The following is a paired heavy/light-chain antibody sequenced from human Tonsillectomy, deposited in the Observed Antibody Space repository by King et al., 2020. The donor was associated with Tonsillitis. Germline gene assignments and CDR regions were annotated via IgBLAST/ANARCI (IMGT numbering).Light chain of an antibody. J-gene: IGKJ2*01. V-gene: IGKV1-5*03. CDR2: KAS. CDR1: QDISTW. Sequence: DIQMTQSPSTLSASIGDRVTITCRASQDISTWLAWYQQKPGKAPNLLIYKASSLEDGVPSRISGSGSGTEFTLTITSLQADDFATYYCQHYNSLPYTFGQGTKLEIK. CDR3: QHYNSLPYT.
Heavy chain of an antibody. CDR2: ISAGGST. D-gene: IGHD1-26*01. Sequence: EVQLLESGGGLAQPGGSLRLSCAVSGFPINIYAMSWVRQAPGKGLDWVSGISAGGSTYYAGSVKGRFTISRDISKNTVYLQVNSLRVDDTALYFCAKDRTRWELPRYFQSWGQGTLVTVSS. J-gene: IGHJ1*01. CDR3: AKDRTRWELPRYFQS. V-gene: IGHV3-23*01. CDR1: GFPINIYA.